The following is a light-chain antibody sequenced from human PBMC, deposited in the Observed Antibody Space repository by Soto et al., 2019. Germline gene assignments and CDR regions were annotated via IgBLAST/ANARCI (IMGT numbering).Light chain of an antibody. J-gene: IGLJ1*01. CDR3: CSYAGSYTHV. V-gene: IGLV2-11*01. Sequence: QSVVTQPRSVSWSPGQSVTFSCTGTSSDVGAYIYVSWYQQHPGKAPKLIIYDVIKRPSGVPDRFSGSKSGNTASLTISGLQAEDEADYYCCSYAGSYTHVFGTGTKVTVL. CDR2: DVI. CDR1: SSDVGAYIY.